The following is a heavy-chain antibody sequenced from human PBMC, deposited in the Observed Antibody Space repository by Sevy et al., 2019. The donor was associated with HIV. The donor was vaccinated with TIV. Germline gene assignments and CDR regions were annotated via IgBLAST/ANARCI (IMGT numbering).Heavy chain of an antibody. CDR1: GYTFSTYR. V-gene: IGHV1-18*01. Sequence: ASVKVSCKVSGYTFSTYRITWVRQAPGQGLEWMGWISPHNGDTNYARKLQGKVSMTTDRSTTTAYMELRGLTSDDTALYYCARAFCSGGRCYSLAYWGQGTLVTVSS. CDR2: ISPHNGDT. CDR3: ARAFCSGGRCYSLAY. D-gene: IGHD2-15*01. J-gene: IGHJ4*02.